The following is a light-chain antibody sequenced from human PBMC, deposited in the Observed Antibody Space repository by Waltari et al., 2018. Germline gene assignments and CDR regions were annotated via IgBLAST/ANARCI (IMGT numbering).Light chain of an antibody. J-gene: IGLJ2*01. CDR3: QAWDTITGGV. CDR2: QST. Sequence: SYELTQLPSVSVSPGQTASITCSGHKMGDKFACWYQQKPGQSPVLVIYQSTKRPSGIPERFSGSNSGNTATLTISGTQAMDEADYYCQAWDTITGGVFGGGTKLTVL. V-gene: IGLV3-1*01. CDR1: KMGDKF.